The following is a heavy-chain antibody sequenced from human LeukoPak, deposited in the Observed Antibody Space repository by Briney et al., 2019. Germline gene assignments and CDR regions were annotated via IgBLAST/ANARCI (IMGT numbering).Heavy chain of an antibody. CDR1: GGSISSSSYY. Sequence: PSETLSLTCTGSGGSISSSSYYWGWIRQPPGKGLEWIGSIYYSGSTYYNPSLKSRVTISVDTSKNQFSLKLSSVTAADTAVYYCAKYSSSIDYWGQGTLVTVSS. CDR2: IYYSGST. V-gene: IGHV4-39*01. D-gene: IGHD6-13*01. CDR3: AKYSSSIDY. J-gene: IGHJ4*02.